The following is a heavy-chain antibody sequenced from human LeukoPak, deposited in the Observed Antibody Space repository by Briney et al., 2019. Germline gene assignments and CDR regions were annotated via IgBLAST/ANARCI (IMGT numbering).Heavy chain of an antibody. V-gene: IGHV1-2*02. CDR2: INPNGGGT. D-gene: IGHD1-7*01. CDR1: AYTFTDYY. CDR3: AREGAPRITGTTNPFDP. Sequence: ASVKVSCKASAYTFTDYYMHWVRQAPGQGLEWMGWINPNGGGTYYAQKFQDRVTMTRDTSINTAYMELSRLRSDDKAMYYCAREGAPRITGTTNPFDPWGQGTLVTGSS. J-gene: IGHJ5*02.